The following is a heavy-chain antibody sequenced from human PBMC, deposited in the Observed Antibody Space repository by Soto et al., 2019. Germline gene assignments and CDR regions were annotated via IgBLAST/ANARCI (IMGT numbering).Heavy chain of an antibody. CDR2: INHSGST. D-gene: IGHD3-10*01. CDR3: ARDWTRGPPAASWFDP. V-gene: IGHV4-34*01. Sequence: PSETLSLTCAVYGGSFSGYYWSWIRQPPGKGLEWIGEINHSGSTNYNPSLKSRVTISVDTSKNQFSLKLSSVTAADTAVYYCARDWTRGPPAASWFDPWGQGTLVTVSS. CDR1: GGSFSGYY. J-gene: IGHJ5*02.